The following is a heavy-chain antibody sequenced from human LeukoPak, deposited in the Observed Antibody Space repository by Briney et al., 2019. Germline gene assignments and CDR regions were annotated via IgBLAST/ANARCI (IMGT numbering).Heavy chain of an antibody. CDR1: GDSISGSNYH. J-gene: IGHJ5*02. CDR2: VHHTGRA. V-gene: IGHV4-39*07. Sequence: SETLSLTCTVSGDSISGSNYHCGWIRQPPGKGLEWHGTVHHTGRAFYNPSLRGRTTVSVDTSKNELSLKLPSVTAADTAVYYCAREPDAWGQGILVIVSS. CDR3: AREPDA.